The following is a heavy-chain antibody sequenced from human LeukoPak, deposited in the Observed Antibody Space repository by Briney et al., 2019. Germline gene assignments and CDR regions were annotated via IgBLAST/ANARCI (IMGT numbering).Heavy chain of an antibody. Sequence: GESLKISCKGSGYGFTSYWIGWVRQMPGKGLEWMGIIYPGDSDTRYSPSFQGQVTISADKSISTAYLQWSSLKASDTAMYYCARSPDVDTAMVYYFDYWGQGTLVTVSS. V-gene: IGHV5-51*01. CDR1: GYGFTSYW. D-gene: IGHD5-18*01. J-gene: IGHJ4*02. CDR3: ARSPDVDTAMVYYFDY. CDR2: IYPGDSDT.